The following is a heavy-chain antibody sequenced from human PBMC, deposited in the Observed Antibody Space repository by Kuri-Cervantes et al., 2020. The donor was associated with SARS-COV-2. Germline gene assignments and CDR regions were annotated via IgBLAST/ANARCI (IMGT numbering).Heavy chain of an antibody. CDR1: GFTFSSYA. D-gene: IGHD4-17*01. V-gene: IGHV3-23*01. Sequence: ESLKISCAASGFTFSSYAMSWVRQAPGKGLEWVSAISGSGGSTYYADSVKGRFTISRDNSKNTLYLQMNSLRAEDTAVYYCAKVESQVEDDYVGDYWGYFDYWGQGTLVTVSS. CDR2: ISGSGGST. J-gene: IGHJ4*02. CDR3: AKVESQVEDDYVGDYWGYFDY.